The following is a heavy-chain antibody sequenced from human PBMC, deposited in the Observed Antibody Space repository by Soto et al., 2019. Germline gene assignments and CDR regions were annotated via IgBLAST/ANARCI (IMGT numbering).Heavy chain of an antibody. J-gene: IGHJ4*02. CDR2: IKSKTDGGTA. V-gene: IGHV3-15*01. CDR3: TTGIYYDILTGYHNVAY. D-gene: IGHD3-9*01. Sequence: EVQLEESGGGLGKPGGSLRLSCAASGFNLSHPWMTWVRQAAGNGLEWVGRIKSKTDGGTADYATPVKGRFTISRDDSKNTVYLQMNSLKTEDTAVYYCTTGIYYDILTGYHNVAYWGQGTLVTVSS. CDR1: GFNLSHPW.